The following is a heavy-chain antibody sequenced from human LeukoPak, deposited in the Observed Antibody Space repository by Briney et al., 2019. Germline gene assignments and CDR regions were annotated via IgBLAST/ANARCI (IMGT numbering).Heavy chain of an antibody. CDR3: ARASGEWLVRIWVNWFDP. V-gene: IGHV1-8*01. CDR1: GYTFTSYD. Sequence: GSVKVSCKASGYTFTSYDINWVRQSTGQGLEWMGWMNPNSGNTGYAQKFQGRVTMTRNTSISTAYMELSSLRSEDTAVYYCARASGEWLVRIWVNWFDPWGQGTLVTVSS. CDR2: MNPNSGNT. D-gene: IGHD6-19*01. J-gene: IGHJ5*02.